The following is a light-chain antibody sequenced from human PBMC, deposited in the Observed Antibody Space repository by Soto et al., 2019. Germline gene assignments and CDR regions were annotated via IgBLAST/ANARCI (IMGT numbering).Light chain of an antibody. CDR3: QQRSDWWT. CDR1: QSVSNY. J-gene: IGKJ1*01. Sequence: ETVLTQSPATLSLSPGERATLSSRPSQSVSNYLAWYQKKPGQAPRLLIYDAVNRATGIPARFSGSGSGTDFTLTISSLEPEDSAVYYCQQRSDWWTFGQGTKVEIK. V-gene: IGKV3-11*01. CDR2: DAV.